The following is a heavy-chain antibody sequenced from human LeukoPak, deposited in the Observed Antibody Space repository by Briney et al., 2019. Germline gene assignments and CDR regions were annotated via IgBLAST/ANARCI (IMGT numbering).Heavy chain of an antibody. J-gene: IGHJ4*02. CDR1: GGPIRGTSYY. CDR3: ARPLTGYSNTFVY. V-gene: IGHV4-39*01. D-gene: IGHD4-11*01. CDR2: VSYSGSP. Sequence: SETLSLTCTVSGGPIRGTSYYWGWIRQSPGKGLEWIGSVSYSGSPYYNPSLKSRVAISIDTSKNLFSLELTSVTAADTAVYYCARPLTGYSNTFVYWGQGTMVTVSS.